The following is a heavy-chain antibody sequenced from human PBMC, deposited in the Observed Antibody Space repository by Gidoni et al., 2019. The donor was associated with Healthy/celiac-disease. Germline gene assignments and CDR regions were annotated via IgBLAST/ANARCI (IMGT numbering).Heavy chain of an antibody. Sequence: QVQLQESGPGLVKPSATLSLTCTVSGGSISSYYWSWIRQPPGKGLEWIGYIYYSGSTNYNPSLKSRVTISVDTSKNQFSLKLSSVTAADTAVYYCARSYSGYDLVEVSRHFDYWGQGTLVTVSS. V-gene: IGHV4-59*01. CDR1: GGSISSYY. J-gene: IGHJ4*02. D-gene: IGHD5-12*01. CDR3: ARSYSGYDLVEVSRHFDY. CDR2: IYYSGST.